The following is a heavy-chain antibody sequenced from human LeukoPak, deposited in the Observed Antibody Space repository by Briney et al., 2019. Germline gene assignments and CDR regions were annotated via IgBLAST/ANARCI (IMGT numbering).Heavy chain of an antibody. CDR3: ARTYYYDSSGKTVWFDP. J-gene: IGHJ5*02. CDR2: SYYSGST. Sequence: PSQTLSLTCTVSGGSISSGGYYWSWIRQHPGKGLEWIGYSYYSGSTYYNPSLKSRVTISVDTSKNQFSLKLSSVTAADTAVYYRARTYYYDSSGKTVWFDPWGQGTLVTVSS. CDR1: GGSISSGGYY. D-gene: IGHD3-22*01. V-gene: IGHV4-31*03.